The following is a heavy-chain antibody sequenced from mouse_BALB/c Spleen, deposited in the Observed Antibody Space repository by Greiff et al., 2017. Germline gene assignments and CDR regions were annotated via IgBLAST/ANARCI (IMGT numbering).Heavy chain of an antibody. CDR1: GFSLTSYG. V-gene: IGHV2-9*02. CDR2: IWAGGST. J-gene: IGHJ1*01. Sequence: VQGVESGPGLVAPSQSLSITCTVSGFSLTSYGVHWVRQPPGKGLEWLGVIWAGGSTNYNSALMSRLSISKDNSKSQVFLKMNSLQTDDTAMYYCARDQLGRRGWYFDVWGAGTTVTVSS. CDR3: ARDQLGRRGWYFDV. D-gene: IGHD4-1*02.